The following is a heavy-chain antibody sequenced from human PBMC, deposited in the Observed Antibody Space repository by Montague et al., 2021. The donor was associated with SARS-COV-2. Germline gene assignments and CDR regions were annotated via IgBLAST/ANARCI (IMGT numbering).Heavy chain of an antibody. CDR3: ARPQQQLAFDY. CDR2: FFYSGST. J-gene: IGHJ4*02. V-gene: IGHV4-39*01. Sequence: SETLSLTCTVSGGSLSSSSYYWGWIRQPPGKGLEWVGSFFYSGSTYYNPSFKSRVTISVDTSKNQFSLKLSSVTAADTAVYYCARPQQQLAFDYWGQGTLVTVSS. D-gene: IGHD6-13*01. CDR1: GGSLSSSSYY.